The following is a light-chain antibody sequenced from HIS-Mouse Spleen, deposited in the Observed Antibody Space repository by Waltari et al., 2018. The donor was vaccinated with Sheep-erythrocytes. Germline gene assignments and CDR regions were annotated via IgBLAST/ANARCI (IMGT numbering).Light chain of an antibody. CDR1: QDISNY. CDR2: DAT. CDR3: QQYDNLPLT. V-gene: IGKV1-33*01. Sequence: DIQMTQSPSSLSASVGYRVTITCQASQDISNYLNWYHQKPGKAPQLLIYDATNLETGVPSRFSGSGSGTDFTFTISSLQPEDIATYYCQQYDNLPLTFGGGTKVEIK. J-gene: IGKJ4*01.